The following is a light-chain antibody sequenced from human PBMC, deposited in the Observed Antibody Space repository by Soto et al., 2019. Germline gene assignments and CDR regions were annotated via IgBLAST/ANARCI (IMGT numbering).Light chain of an antibody. J-gene: IGKJ4*01. CDR3: HQRSNWPRT. V-gene: IGKV3-11*01. Sequence: EIVLPQSPVTLSLFPGESATLSCRASQSVRTYLAWYQQKPGQAPRLLISDASKRATGIPARFSGSGSGTDFTLTISSLEAEDSAFYYCHQRSNWPRTFGGGSKVEIK. CDR2: DAS. CDR1: QSVRTY.